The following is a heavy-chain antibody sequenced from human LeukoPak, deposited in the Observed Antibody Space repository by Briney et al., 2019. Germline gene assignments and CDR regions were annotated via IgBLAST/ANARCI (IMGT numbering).Heavy chain of an antibody. Sequence: GGSLRLSRAASGFTFSSYWMSWVRQAPGKGLEWVANIKQDGSEKYYVDSVKGRFTISRDNAKNSLYLQMNSLRAEDTAVYYCARAGQWLVRGNFDYWGQGTLVTVSS. V-gene: IGHV3-7*01. J-gene: IGHJ4*02. CDR1: GFTFSSYW. D-gene: IGHD6-19*01. CDR3: ARAGQWLVRGNFDY. CDR2: IKQDGSEK.